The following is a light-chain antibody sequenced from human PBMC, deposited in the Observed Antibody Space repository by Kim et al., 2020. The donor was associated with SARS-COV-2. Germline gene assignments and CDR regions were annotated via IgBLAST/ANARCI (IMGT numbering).Light chain of an antibody. CDR2: AAS. Sequence: AIRMTQSPSSLSASTGDRVTIFCRASQGISSYLAWYQQKPGQAPKLLIYAASTLQSGVPSRFSGSGSGTDFTLTISCLQSEDFATYYCQQYSNYSTFGQGTRLEIK. CDR1: QGISSY. J-gene: IGKJ5*01. V-gene: IGKV1-8*01. CDR3: QQYSNYST.